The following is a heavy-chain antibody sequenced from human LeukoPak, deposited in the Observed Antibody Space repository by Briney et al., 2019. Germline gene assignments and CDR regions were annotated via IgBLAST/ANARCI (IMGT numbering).Heavy chain of an antibody. CDR3: AKGRTYYYDSSGYYYFDY. J-gene: IGHJ4*02. D-gene: IGHD3-22*01. V-gene: IGHV3-23*01. CDR1: GFTFSSYA. Sequence: GGSLRLSCAASGFTFSSYAMSWVRQALGKGLEWVSAISGSGGSTYYADSVKGRFTISRDNSKNTLYLQMNSLRAEDTAVYYCAKGRTYYYDSSGYYYFDYWGQGTLVTVSS. CDR2: ISGSGGST.